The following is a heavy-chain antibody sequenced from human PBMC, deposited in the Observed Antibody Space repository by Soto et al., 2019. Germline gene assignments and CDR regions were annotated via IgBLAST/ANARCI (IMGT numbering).Heavy chain of an antibody. Sequence: ASVKVSCKVSGYTLTELSMHWVRQAPGKGLEWMGGFDLEDGETIYAQKFQGRVTMTEDTSTDTAYMELSSLRSEDTAVYYCATVGTAMEYYFDYWGQGTLVTVSS. D-gene: IGHD5-18*01. CDR1: GYTLTELS. V-gene: IGHV1-24*01. J-gene: IGHJ4*02. CDR3: ATVGTAMEYYFDY. CDR2: FDLEDGET.